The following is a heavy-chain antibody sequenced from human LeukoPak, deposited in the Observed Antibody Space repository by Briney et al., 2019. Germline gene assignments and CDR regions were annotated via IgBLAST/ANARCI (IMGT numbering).Heavy chain of an antibody. CDR2: INPNSGGT. J-gene: IGHJ6*03. CDR3: ARAGMAMTNHNYYYYYMDV. D-gene: IGHD5-24*01. Sequence: ASVKVSCKASGYTFIGYYMYWVRQAPGQGLEWMGWINPNSGGTNYAQKFQGRVTMTRDTTISTVYMELSRLRSDDTAVYYCARAGMAMTNHNYYYYYMDVWGKGTTVTVSS. CDR1: GYTFIGYY. V-gene: IGHV1-2*02.